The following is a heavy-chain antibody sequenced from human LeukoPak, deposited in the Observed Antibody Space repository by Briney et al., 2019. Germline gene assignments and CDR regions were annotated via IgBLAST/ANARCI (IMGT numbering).Heavy chain of an antibody. V-gene: IGHV4-38-2*02. D-gene: IGHD3-22*01. CDR2: IYHSGST. Sequence: SETLSLTCTVSGYSISSGYYWGWIRPPPGKGLEWIGSIYHSGSTYYNPSLKSRVTISVDTSKKQFSLKLSSVTAADTAVYYWARDLTDYYDSSGYYHRTYYFDYWGQGTLVTVSS. CDR3: ARDLTDYYDSSGYYHRTYYFDY. CDR1: GYSISSGYY. J-gene: IGHJ4*02.